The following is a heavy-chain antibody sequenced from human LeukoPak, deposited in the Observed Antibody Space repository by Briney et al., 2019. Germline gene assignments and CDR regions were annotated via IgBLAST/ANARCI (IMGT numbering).Heavy chain of an antibody. CDR3: AKLKGVDYDFWSGLIGY. CDR1: GFTFRRYA. J-gene: IGHJ4*02. Sequence: PGGSLRLSCAASGFTFRRYAMSWVRQAPGKGLEWVSGISGSGDSTYYADSVKGRFTISRDNSKNTLYLRMNSLRVEDTAVYYCAKLKGVDYDFWSGLIGYWGQGTLVTVSS. CDR2: ISGSGDST. D-gene: IGHD3-3*01. V-gene: IGHV3-23*01.